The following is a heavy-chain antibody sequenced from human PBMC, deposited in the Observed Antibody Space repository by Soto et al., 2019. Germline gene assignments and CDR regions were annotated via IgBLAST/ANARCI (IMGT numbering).Heavy chain of an antibody. J-gene: IGHJ4*02. Sequence: ASVKVSWKASGYTFTNYDINWVRQAPGHELAWMGWNSPNNVNRKSAQRFQGRATMTTYPSTSTAYMELRSLRSDDTAIYYCSRDPGDLVVVPAASDDWGQGSLVTVSS. CDR3: SRDPGDLVVVPAASDD. CDR2: NSPNNVNR. V-gene: IGHV1-18*01. CDR1: GYTFTNYD. D-gene: IGHD2-2*01.